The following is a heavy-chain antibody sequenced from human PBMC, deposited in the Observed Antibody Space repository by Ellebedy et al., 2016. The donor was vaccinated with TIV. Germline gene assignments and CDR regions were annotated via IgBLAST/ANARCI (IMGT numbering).Heavy chain of an antibody. CDR2: ISYDGSNK. J-gene: IGHJ6*02. CDR3: ARTTYYYGSGRDYYYGMDV. V-gene: IGHV3-30-3*01. D-gene: IGHD3-10*01. Sequence: GESLKISXAASGFTFSSYAMHWVRQAPGKGLEWVAVISYDGSNKYYADSVKGRFTISRDNSKNTLYLQMNSLRAEDTAVYYCARTTYYYGSGRDYYYGMDVWGQGTTVTVSS. CDR1: GFTFSSYA.